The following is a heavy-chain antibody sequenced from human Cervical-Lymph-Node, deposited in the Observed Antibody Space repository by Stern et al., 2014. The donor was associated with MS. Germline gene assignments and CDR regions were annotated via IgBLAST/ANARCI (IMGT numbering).Heavy chain of an antibody. D-gene: IGHD4-17*01. J-gene: IGHJ3*02. Sequence: QVTLRESGPTLVKATQPLTLTCTSSGFALRNSGVSVAWIRQPPGKALEWLAVIYWDDEKRYSPSLKSRLSITKDASESQVVLTMTNMDPVDTATYYCTHSLHGDYYDAFDTWGQGTMVTVSS. CDR3: THSLHGDYYDAFDT. V-gene: IGHV2-5*02. CDR2: IYWDDEK. CDR1: GFALRNSGVS.